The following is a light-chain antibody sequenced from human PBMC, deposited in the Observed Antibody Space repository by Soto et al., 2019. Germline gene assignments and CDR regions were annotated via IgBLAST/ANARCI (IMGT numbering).Light chain of an antibody. CDR3: VLYMGSGIWV. V-gene: IGLV8-61*01. Sequence: VVTQEPSFSVSPGGTVTLTCGLNSGSVSTSYYPSWYQQTPGQAPRTLIYSTNTRSSGVPDRFSGSILGNKAALTITGAQADDESDYYCVLYMGSGIWVFGGGTKLTVL. CDR1: SGSVSTSYY. CDR2: STN. J-gene: IGLJ3*02.